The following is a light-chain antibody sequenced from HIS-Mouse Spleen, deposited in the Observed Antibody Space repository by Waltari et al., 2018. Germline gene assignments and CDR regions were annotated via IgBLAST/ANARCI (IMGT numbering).Light chain of an antibody. CDR3: QAWDSSTAV. J-gene: IGLJ1*01. CDR1: KLGAQS. CDR2: QDS. V-gene: IGLV3-1*01. Sequence: SYELTQPPSVSVSPGPTASLTCTGDKLGAQSACLYQQKPGQSPVLVIYQDSKRPSGIPERFSGSNSGNTATLTISGTQAMDEADYYCQAWDSSTAVFGTGTKVTVL.